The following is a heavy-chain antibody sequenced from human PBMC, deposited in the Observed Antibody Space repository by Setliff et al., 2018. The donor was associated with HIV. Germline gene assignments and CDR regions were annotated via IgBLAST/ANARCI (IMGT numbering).Heavy chain of an antibody. Sequence: PSETLSLTCTVSGDSIRGYYWSWIRHPPGKGLEWMGYVFYTGFAAYNPSLKSRLTISVDTSNSQFSLTLTSVTAADTAIYYCARAAPPFIADVAPAFIGGSYYYMDVWGKGTTVTVSS. CDR1: GDSIRGYY. D-gene: IGHD2-15*01. V-gene: IGHV4-59*12. CDR2: VFYTGFA. CDR3: ARAAPPFIADVAPAFIGGSYYYMDV. J-gene: IGHJ6*03.